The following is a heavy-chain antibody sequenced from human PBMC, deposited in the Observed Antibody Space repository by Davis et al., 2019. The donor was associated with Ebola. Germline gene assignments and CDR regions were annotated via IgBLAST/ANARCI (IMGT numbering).Heavy chain of an antibody. D-gene: IGHD3-10*01. Sequence: SETLSLTCAVYGGSFSGYYWSWIRQPPGKGLEWIGEINHSGSTNYNPSLKSRVTISVDTSKNQFSLKLSSVTAADTALYYCARARGVIIMSYYYGMDVWGQGTTVTVSS. J-gene: IGHJ6*02. CDR1: GGSFSGYY. CDR2: INHSGST. V-gene: IGHV4-34*01. CDR3: ARARGVIIMSYYYGMDV.